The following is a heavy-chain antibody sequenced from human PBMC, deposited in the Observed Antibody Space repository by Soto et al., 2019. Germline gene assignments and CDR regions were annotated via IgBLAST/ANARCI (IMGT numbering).Heavy chain of an antibody. D-gene: IGHD2-2*03. CDR3: ARVLGYCSSTSCYSTPGRWLRFGGWFDP. Sequence: KPSETLSLTCAVYGGSFSGYYWSWIRQPPGKGLEWIGEINHSGSTNYNPSLKSRVTISVDTSKNQFSLKLSSVTAADTAVYYCARVLGYCSSTSCYSTPGRWLRFGGWFDPWGQGTLVTVSS. CDR1: GGSFSGYY. V-gene: IGHV4-34*01. CDR2: INHSGST. J-gene: IGHJ5*02.